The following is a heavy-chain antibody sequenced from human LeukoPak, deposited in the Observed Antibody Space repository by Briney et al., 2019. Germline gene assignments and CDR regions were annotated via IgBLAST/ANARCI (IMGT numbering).Heavy chain of an antibody. CDR1: GYTLTSYY. V-gene: IGHV1-46*01. CDR2: INPSGGST. Sequence: ASVKVSCKASGYTLTSYYMHWVRQAPGQGLEWMGIINPSGGSTSYAQKFQGRVTMTRDTSTSTVYMELSSLRSEDTAVYYCARAGPQIVVVVAATTGPDYWGQGTLVTVSS. J-gene: IGHJ4*02. D-gene: IGHD2-15*01. CDR3: ARAGPQIVVVVAATTGPDY.